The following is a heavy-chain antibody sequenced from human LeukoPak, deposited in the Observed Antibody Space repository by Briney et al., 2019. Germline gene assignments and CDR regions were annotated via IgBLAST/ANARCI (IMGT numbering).Heavy chain of an antibody. CDR1: GFTVSDYY. J-gene: IGHJ4*02. Sequence: GGSLRLSCAASGFTVSDYYMNWSRQAPEKGLEWVSYIDRSGTYTNYADSVKGRFTISRDNAKNSLYLQMNSLRAEDTAVYYCARDLTVGPIFTDYWGQGTLVTVSS. D-gene: IGHD1-26*01. CDR3: ARDLTVGPIFTDY. V-gene: IGHV3-11*06. CDR2: IDRSGTYT.